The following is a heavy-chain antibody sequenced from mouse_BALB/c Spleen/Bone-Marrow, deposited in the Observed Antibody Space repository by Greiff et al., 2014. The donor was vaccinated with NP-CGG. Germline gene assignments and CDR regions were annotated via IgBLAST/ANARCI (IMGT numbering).Heavy chain of an antibody. CDR1: GFNIKDTY. CDR3: ASYYYGRACFVY. V-gene: IGHV14-3*02. J-gene: IGHJ3*01. D-gene: IGHD1-1*01. CDR2: IYPANGNI. Sequence: EVQLQQPGAELVKPGASVKLSCTASGFNIKDTYMHWVKQRPEQGLEWIGRIYPANGNIKYDPKFQGKATLTADTSSNTAYLQLSRLLSEYRAVYFCASYYYGRACFVYWGKGTLVPVPA.